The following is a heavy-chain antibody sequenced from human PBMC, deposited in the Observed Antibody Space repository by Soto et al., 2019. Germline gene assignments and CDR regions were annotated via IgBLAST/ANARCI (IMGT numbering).Heavy chain of an antibody. CDR1: GFTFSSYG. CDR2: ISYDGSIK. CDR3: ATGAHYGDPVPDDYYGMYV. D-gene: IGHD4-17*01. V-gene: IGHV3-30*03. J-gene: IGHJ6*04. Sequence: QVQLVESGGGVVQPGRSLRLSCAASGFTFSSYGMHWVRQAPGNGLAWVGVISYDGSIKYYADSVKGPFTISRDNSKNTLYLQINSLRAEDTAVYYCATGAHYGDPVPDDYYGMYVWGKGTTVTVSS.